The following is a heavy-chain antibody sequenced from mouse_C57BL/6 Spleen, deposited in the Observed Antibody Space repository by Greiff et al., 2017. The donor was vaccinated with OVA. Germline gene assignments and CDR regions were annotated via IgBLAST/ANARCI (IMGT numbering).Heavy chain of an antibody. CDR1: GYTFTDSN. CDR2: INPNNGGT. V-gene: IGHV1-18*01. J-gene: IGHJ4*01. D-gene: IGHD2-5*01. CDR3: ARASNCVVYYAMDD. Sequence: VQLKESGPELVKPGASVKIPCKASGYTFTDSNMAWVKQSHGKSLEWIGDINPNNGGTIYNQKFKGKATLTVDKSSSTAYMELRSLTSEDTAVYYCARASNCVVYYAMDDWGQGTSVTVSS.